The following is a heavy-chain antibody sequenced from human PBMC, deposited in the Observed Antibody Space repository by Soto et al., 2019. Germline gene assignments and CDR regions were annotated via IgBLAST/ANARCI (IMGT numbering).Heavy chain of an antibody. CDR2: TYYRSKWYN. V-gene: IGHV6-1*01. CDR3: ATWRFDY. J-gene: IGHJ4*02. CDR1: GDSFSSNSAA. Sequence: SQTLSLTCAISGDSFSSNSAAWNWIRHSPSRGLEWLGRTYYRSKWYNDYAVSMRSRITINPDTTKNQFSMQLNSATPEYTAEYYCATWRFDYWGQGTLVTVS.